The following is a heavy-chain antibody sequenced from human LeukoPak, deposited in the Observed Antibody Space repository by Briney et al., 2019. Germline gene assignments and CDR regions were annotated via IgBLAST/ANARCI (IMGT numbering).Heavy chain of an antibody. J-gene: IGHJ4*02. Sequence: PGGSLRLSCAASGFTFSSYGMSWVRQAPGKGLEWVSAISGSGGSTYYADSVKGRFTISRDKSKNTLYLQMNSLRAEDTAVYYCAKRKSSSGWYYFDYWGQGTLVTVSS. D-gene: IGHD6-19*01. CDR1: GFTFSSYG. CDR2: ISGSGGST. CDR3: AKRKSSSGWYYFDY. V-gene: IGHV3-23*01.